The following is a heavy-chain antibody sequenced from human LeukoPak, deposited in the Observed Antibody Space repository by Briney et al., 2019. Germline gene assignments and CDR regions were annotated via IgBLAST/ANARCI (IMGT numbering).Heavy chain of an antibody. CDR2: ISYDGSNK. Sequence: GGSLRLSCAASRFTFNTYAMHWVRQAPGKGLEWVAFISYDGSNKYYADSVKGRFTISRDNSKNTLYLQMNSLRAEDTAVYYCAKAEALYGSGSYYGTLVDYWGQGTLVTVSS. CDR3: AKAEALYGSGSYYGTLVDY. V-gene: IGHV3-30*04. CDR1: RFTFNTYA. J-gene: IGHJ4*02. D-gene: IGHD3-10*01.